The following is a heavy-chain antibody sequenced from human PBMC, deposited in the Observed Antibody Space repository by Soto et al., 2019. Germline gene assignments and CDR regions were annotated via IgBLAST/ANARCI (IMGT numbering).Heavy chain of an antibody. D-gene: IGHD7-27*01. CDR1: GDSVSSNSAA. Sequence: SQTLSLTCAISGDSVSSNSAAWNWIRQSPSRGLEWLGRTYYRSKWYNDYAVSVKSRITTNPDTSKNQFSLQLNSVTPEDTAVYYCARDRIYQLGTYYYYGMDVEGQPTTVTV. CDR3: ARDRIYQLGTYYYYGMDV. CDR2: TYYRSKWYN. V-gene: IGHV6-1*01. J-gene: IGHJ6*02.